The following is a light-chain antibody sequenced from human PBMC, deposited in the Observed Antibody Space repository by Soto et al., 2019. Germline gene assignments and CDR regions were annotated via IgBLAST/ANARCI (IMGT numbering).Light chain of an antibody. J-gene: IGLJ2*01. V-gene: IGLV2-23*03. CDR1: SSDVGSYNL. Sequence: QSALTQPASVSGSPGQSITISCTGTSSDVGSYNLVSWYQQHPGKAPKLMIYEGSKRPSGVSNRFSGSKSGNTASLTISGLQAEDEADYYCCSNAGSSTFGVVFGGGTKVTVL. CDR2: EGS. CDR3: CSNAGSSTFGVV.